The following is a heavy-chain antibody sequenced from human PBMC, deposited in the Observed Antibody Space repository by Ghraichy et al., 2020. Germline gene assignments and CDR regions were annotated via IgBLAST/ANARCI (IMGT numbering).Heavy chain of an antibody. CDR2: IYYSGST. CDR1: GGSISSYY. D-gene: IGHD2-15*01. J-gene: IGHJ3*02. CDR3: ARDTPDCSGGSCSDAFDI. V-gene: IGHV4-59*01. Sequence: SETLPLTCTVSGGSISSYYWSWIRQPPGKGLEWIGYIYYSGSTNYNPSLKSRVTISVDTSKNQFSLKLSSVTAADTAVYYCARDTPDCSGGSCSDAFDIWGQGTMVTVSS.